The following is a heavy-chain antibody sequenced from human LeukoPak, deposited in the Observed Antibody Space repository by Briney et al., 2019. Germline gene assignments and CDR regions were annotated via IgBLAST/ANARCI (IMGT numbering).Heavy chain of an antibody. CDR1: GGSFSGYY. D-gene: IGHD4-17*01. V-gene: IGHV4-34*01. J-gene: IGHJ6*04. CDR2: INHSGST. Sequence: PSETLSLTCAVYGGSFSGYYWSWIRQPPGKGLEWIGEINHSGSTNYNPSLKSRVTISVDTSKNQFSLKLSSVTAADTAVYYCARGHTVTTYYYSYGMDVWGKGTTVTVSS. CDR3: ARGHTVTTYYYSYGMDV.